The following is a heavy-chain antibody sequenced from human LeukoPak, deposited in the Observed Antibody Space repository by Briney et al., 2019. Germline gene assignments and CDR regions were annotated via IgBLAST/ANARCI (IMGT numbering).Heavy chain of an antibody. CDR3: ARDIVVVPAAAYYYYYGMDV. J-gene: IGHJ6*02. D-gene: IGHD2-2*01. CDR2: IWYDGSNK. V-gene: IGHV3-33*01. Sequence: GGSLRLSCAASGFTFSSYGMHWVRQAPGKGLEWVAVIWYDGSNKYYADSVKGRFTISRDNSKNTLYLQMNSLRAEVTAVYYCARDIVVVPAAAYYYYYGMDVWGQGTTVTVSS. CDR1: GFTFSSYG.